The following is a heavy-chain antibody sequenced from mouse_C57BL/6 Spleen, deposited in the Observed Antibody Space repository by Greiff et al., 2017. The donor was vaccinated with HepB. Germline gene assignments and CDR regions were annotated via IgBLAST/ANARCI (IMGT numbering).Heavy chain of an antibody. D-gene: IGHD3-1*01. Sequence: QVQLQQSGPELVKPGASVKISCKASGYAFSSSWMNWVKQRPGKGLEWIGRIYPGDGDTNYNGKFKGKATLTADKSSSTAYMQLRSLTSEDSAVYFCARSGGRFDYWGQGTTLTVSS. CDR2: IYPGDGDT. V-gene: IGHV1-82*01. CDR1: GYAFSSSW. J-gene: IGHJ2*01. CDR3: ARSGGRFDY.